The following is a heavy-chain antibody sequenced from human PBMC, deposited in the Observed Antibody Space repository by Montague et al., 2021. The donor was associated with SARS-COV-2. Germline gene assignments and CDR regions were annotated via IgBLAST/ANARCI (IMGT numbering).Heavy chain of an antibody. CDR3: ARRGRKLLPVATTIGGFDI. D-gene: IGHD5-12*01. Sequence: SETLSLTCTVSGGSISSYYWSWIRQPPGKGLEWIGYIYYSGSTNYNPSLKSRVTISVDTPKNHFSLKLNSVTAADTAVYYCARRGRKLLPVATTIGGFDIWGQGTMVTVSS. CDR2: IYYSGST. J-gene: IGHJ3*02. CDR1: GGSISSYY. V-gene: IGHV4-59*08.